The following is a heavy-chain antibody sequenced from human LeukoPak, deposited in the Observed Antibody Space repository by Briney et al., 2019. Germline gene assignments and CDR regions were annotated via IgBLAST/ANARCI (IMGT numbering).Heavy chain of an antibody. V-gene: IGHV1-69*13. CDR2: IIPIFGTA. CDR1: GGTFSSYA. CDR3: ARSPITMVRGDPNYYFGY. D-gene: IGHD3-10*01. J-gene: IGHJ4*02. Sequence: SVKVSCKASGGTFSSYAISWVRQAPGQGLEWMGGIIPIFGTANYAQEFQGRVTITADESTSTAYMELSSLRSEDTAVYYCARSPITMVRGDPNYYFGYWGQGTLVTVSS.